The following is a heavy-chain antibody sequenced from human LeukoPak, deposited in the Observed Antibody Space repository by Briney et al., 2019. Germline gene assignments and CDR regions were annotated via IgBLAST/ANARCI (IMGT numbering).Heavy chain of an antibody. V-gene: IGHV4-59*11. CDR1: GGSIRSHY. J-gene: IGHJ3*02. CDR3: ARVLSWAFDI. Sequence: SETLSLTCTASGGSIRSHYWSLIRQPPRKGLEWIGYIYYSGSTSYNPSLKSRVTISVDTSKNQLSLKLSSVTAADTAVYYCARVLSWAFDIWGQGTMVTVSS. D-gene: IGHD3-16*02. CDR2: IYYSGST.